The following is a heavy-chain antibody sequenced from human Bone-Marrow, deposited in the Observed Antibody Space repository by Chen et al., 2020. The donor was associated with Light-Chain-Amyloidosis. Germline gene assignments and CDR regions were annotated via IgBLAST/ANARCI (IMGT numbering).Heavy chain of an antibody. CDR2: IYPDDPDA. Sequence: EVQLEQSGQEVKNPGESLKIYCKGAGYTFPNYWIGGVRQMPGKGLECMGVIYPDDPDARYSPSFEGQVTISADKSITTAYLQWRSLKASDPAMYYCARRRDGYNFDYWGQGTLVTVSS. CDR1: GYTFPNYW. J-gene: IGHJ4*02. CDR3: ARRRDGYNFDY. V-gene: IGHV5-51*01. D-gene: IGHD5-12*01.